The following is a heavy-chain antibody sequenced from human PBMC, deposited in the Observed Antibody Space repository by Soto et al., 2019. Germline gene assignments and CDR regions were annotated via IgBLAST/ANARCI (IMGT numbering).Heavy chain of an antibody. CDR1: GFTFSSYS. CDR2: ISSSSSYI. J-gene: IGHJ3*02. CDR3: ARLAYGDYGLGIAFDI. D-gene: IGHD4-17*01. Sequence: GSLRLSCAASGFTFSSYSMNWVRQAPGKGLEWVSSISSSSSYIYYADSVKGRFTISRDNAKNSLYLQMNSLRAEDTAVYYCARLAYGDYGLGIAFDIWGQGTMVTVSS. V-gene: IGHV3-21*01.